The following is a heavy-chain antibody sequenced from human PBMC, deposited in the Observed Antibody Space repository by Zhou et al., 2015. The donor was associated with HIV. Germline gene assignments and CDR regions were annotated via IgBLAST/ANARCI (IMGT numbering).Heavy chain of an antibody. CDR3: ARDGYSSSVFQH. J-gene: IGHJ1*01. Sequence: QVQLVQSGAEVKKPGSSVKVSCKASGGTFSSYAISWVRQAPGQGLEWMGGIIPIFGTANYAQKFQGRVTLTIDTSTGTAYMDLRSLRSDDTAVYYCARDGYSSSVFQHWGQGTLVTVSS. CDR2: IIPIFGTA. V-gene: IGHV1-69*06. CDR1: GGTFSSYA. D-gene: IGHD4-11*01.